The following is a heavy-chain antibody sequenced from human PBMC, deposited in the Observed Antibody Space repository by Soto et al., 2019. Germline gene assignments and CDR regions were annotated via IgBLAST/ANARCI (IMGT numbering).Heavy chain of an antibody. CDR3: ARDESLRSGYYLD. CDR1: GYTFTNYA. J-gene: IGHJ4*02. V-gene: IGHV1-3*01. Sequence: ASVKVSCKASGYTFTNYAMHWVRQAPGQRLEWMGWINGGNGYIEYSQKFQGRVTITRDTSASTAYMELSSLRSEDTAVYYCARDESLRSGYYLDWGQGTLVTVSS. D-gene: IGHD3-22*01. CDR2: INGGNGYI.